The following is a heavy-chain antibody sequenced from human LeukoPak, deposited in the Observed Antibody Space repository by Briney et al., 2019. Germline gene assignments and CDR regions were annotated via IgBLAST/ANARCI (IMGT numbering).Heavy chain of an antibody. CDR3: ARDLNTGMDV. V-gene: IGHV1-8*01. CDR2: MNPNSGNT. J-gene: IGHJ6*02. Sequence: ASVKVSCKASGYTFTSYDINWVRQATGQGLEWMGWMNPNSGNTGYAQKFQGRVTTTRNTSISTAYMELSSLRAEDTAIYYCARDLNTGMDVWGRGTTVTVSS. CDR1: GYTFTSYD.